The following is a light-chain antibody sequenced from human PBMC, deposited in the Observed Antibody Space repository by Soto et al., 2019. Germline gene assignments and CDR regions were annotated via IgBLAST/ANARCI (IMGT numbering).Light chain of an antibody. Sequence: DIQMTQSPSTLSASVGDRVTITCRASQSIHNYLAWYQQKPGEAPNLLIYEAANLESGVPSRFSGSGTGTEFTLTISSLQPDDFATYYCQQSNNYPWTFGQGTRVEI. J-gene: IGKJ1*01. CDR2: EAA. CDR1: QSIHNY. V-gene: IGKV1-5*03. CDR3: QQSNNYPWT.